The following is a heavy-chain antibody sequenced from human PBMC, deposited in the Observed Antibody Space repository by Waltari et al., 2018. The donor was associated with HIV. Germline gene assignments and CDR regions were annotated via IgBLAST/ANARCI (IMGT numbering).Heavy chain of an antibody. CDR1: GFTFSRYG. D-gene: IGHD6-13*01. Sequence: QVQVVQSGGGVVQPGRSLRLSCAGAGFTFSRYGMHWVRQAPGKGLEWVVLIWYDGSNKYYADSVKGRFAISRDNSKNTVYLQMNSLRAEDTAVYYCARDRSSSWYGKDYYYFGMDVWGQGTTVTVSS. J-gene: IGHJ6*02. CDR3: ARDRSSSWYGKDYYYFGMDV. V-gene: IGHV3-33*01. CDR2: IWYDGSNK.